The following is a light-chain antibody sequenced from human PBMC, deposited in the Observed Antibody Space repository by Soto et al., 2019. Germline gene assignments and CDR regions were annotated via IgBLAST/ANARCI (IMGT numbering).Light chain of an antibody. J-gene: IGKJ5*01. CDR3: QQYDGSSIT. V-gene: IGKV3-20*01. Sequence: PDTLSFSPGGSATPSCRASQSVRSSYLAWYQQTPGQTPRLLIYVASNRATGVPDRFSGSGCGTDFTLTISRLEPEDFAVYSCQQYDGSSITFGQGTRLEIK. CDR2: VAS. CDR1: QSVRSSY.